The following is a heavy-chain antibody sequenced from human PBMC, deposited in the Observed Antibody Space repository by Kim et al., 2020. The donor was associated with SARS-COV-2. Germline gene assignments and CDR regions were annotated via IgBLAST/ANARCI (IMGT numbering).Heavy chain of an antibody. CDR1: GFTFSNYA. D-gene: IGHD2-2*01. V-gene: IGHV3-30*04. CDR3: ATNHYCSSTSCYASFDY. Sequence: GGSLRLSCAASGFTFSNYAMHWVRQAPGKGLEWVAVISYDGSNTYYADSVKGRFTISRDNSKNTLYLQMNSLRPEDTAVYYCATNHYCSSTSCYASFDYWGQGTLVTVSS. CDR2: ISYDGSNT. J-gene: IGHJ4*02.